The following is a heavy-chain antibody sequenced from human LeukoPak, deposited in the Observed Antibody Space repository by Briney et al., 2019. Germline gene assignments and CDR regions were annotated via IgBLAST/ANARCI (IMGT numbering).Heavy chain of an antibody. D-gene: IGHD6-6*01. CDR3: ASEHSSSHYFDY. V-gene: IGHV4-30-2*01. J-gene: IGHJ4*02. CDR1: GGSISSGGYY. Sequence: SETLSLTCTVPGGSISSGGYYWSWIRQPPGKGLEWIGYIYHSGSTYYNPSLKSRVTISVDRSKNQFSLKLSSVTAADTAVYYCASEHSSSHYFDYWGQGTLVTVSS. CDR2: IYHSGST.